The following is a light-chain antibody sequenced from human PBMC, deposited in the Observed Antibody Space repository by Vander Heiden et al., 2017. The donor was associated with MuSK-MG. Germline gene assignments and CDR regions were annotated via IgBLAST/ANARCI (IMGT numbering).Light chain of an antibody. CDR2: EDT. Sequence: QSALTQPASVSGSPGQSITISCTGTSSDVGKYNLVSWYRQHPGRAPRLIIFEDTKRPSGVSARFSASKSGSTASLTISGLQAEDEADYYCCSYAGSTTFVAFGGGTKLTV. CDR1: SSDVGKYNL. CDR3: CSYAGSTTFVA. V-gene: IGLV2-23*02. J-gene: IGLJ2*01.